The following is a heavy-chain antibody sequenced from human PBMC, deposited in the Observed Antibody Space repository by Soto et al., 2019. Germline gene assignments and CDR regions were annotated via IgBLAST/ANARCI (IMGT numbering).Heavy chain of an antibody. CDR1: GFTFSGFA. CDR2: VDYTGSYT. CDR3: AKRSGGFSEFDY. J-gene: IGHJ4*02. Sequence: GGSLRLSCAASGFTFSGFAMNWVRPPPGKGLEWVSSVDYTGSYTFYAASVKGRFTISRDNSKNMVYLELNSLRAEDTAVYYCAKRSGGFSEFDYWGQGTLVTVSS. D-gene: IGHD5-12*01. V-gene: IGHV3-23*01.